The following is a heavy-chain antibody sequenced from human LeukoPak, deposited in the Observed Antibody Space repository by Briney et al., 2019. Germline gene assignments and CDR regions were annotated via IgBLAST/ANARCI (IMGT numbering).Heavy chain of an antibody. Sequence: SETLSLTCTVSGYSISSGYYWDWIRQPPGKGLEWIGSIYHSGSTYYNPSLKSRVTISVDTSKNQFSLKLSSVTAADTAVYYCARAEWELLPPDYWGQGTLVTVSS. J-gene: IGHJ4*02. V-gene: IGHV4-38-2*02. CDR2: IYHSGST. D-gene: IGHD1-26*01. CDR3: ARAEWELLPPDY. CDR1: GYSISSGYY.